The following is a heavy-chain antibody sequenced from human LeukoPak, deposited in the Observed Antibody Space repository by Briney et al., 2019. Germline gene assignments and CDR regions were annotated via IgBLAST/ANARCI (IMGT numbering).Heavy chain of an antibody. J-gene: IGHJ4*02. CDR1: GYTFTDFA. D-gene: IGHD2-21*02. CDR3: ARNGDPGPYYFDF. CDR2: ISVYNGHT. Sequence: GASVKVSCKASGYTFTDFAMSWVRQAPGQGLEWMGKISVYNGHTNSVQKFQGRVTMTRDTSTSTAYMELKSLRPDDTAVYFCARNGDPGPYYFDFWGQGTLVTVSS. V-gene: IGHV1-18*01.